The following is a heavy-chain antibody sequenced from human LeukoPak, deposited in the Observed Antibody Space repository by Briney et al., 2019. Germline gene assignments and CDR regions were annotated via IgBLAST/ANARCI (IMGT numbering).Heavy chain of an antibody. CDR2: IRYDGSIK. CDR1: GFTLSNYG. Sequence: GGSLRLSCAASGFTLSNYGIHWVRQAPGKGLEWVTFIRYDGSIKYYADSVKGRFTISRDNSKNTLYLQMNSLRAEDTAVYYCAKERPTRRYCSGGSCYSRYFDYWGQGTRVTVSS. J-gene: IGHJ4*02. D-gene: IGHD2-15*01. CDR3: AKERPTRRYCSGGSCYSRYFDY. V-gene: IGHV3-30*02.